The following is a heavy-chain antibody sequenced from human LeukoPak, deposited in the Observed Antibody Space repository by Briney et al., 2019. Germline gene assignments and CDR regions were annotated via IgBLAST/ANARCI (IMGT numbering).Heavy chain of an antibody. CDR2: INPSGGST. CDR1: GYTFTSYY. CDR3: ARVRGYYYDSSGYYPNTCLDY. D-gene: IGHD3-22*01. Sequence: ASVKVSCKASGYTFTSYYMHWVRQALGQGLEWMGIINPSGGSTSYAQKFQGRVTMTGDTSTSTVYMELSSLRSEDTAVYYCARVRGYYYDSSGYYPNTCLDYWGQGTLVTVSS. V-gene: IGHV1-46*03. J-gene: IGHJ4*02.